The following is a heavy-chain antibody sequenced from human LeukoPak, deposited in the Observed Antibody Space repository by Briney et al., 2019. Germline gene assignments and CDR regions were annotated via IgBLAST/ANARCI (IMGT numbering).Heavy chain of an antibody. CDR3: AIGNYRALY. V-gene: IGHV3-11*01. D-gene: IGHD1-7*01. J-gene: IGHJ4*02. CDR1: GFTFGDYY. Sequence: GGSLRLSCAASGFTFGDYYMTWIRQAPGQGLEWVSYTSSSGSNRYYADSVKGRFTISRDNAQNSLYLQMNSLRAEDSAVYYCAIGNYRALYWGQGTLVTVSS. CDR2: TSSSGSNR.